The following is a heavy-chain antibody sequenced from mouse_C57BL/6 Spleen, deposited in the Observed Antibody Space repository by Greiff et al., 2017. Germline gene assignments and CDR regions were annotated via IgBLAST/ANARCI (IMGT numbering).Heavy chain of an antibody. Sequence: VKVVESGPELVKPGASVKISCKASGYAFSSSWMNWVKQRPGKGLEWIGRIYPGDGDTNYNGKFKGKATLTADKSSSTAYMQLSSLTSEDSAVYFCARNDGYYGYFDVWGTGTTVTVSS. CDR2: IYPGDGDT. D-gene: IGHD2-3*01. V-gene: IGHV1-82*01. CDR1: GYAFSSSW. CDR3: ARNDGYYGYFDV. J-gene: IGHJ1*03.